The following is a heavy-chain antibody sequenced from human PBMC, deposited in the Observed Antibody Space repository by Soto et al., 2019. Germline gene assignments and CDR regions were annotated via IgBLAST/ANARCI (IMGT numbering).Heavy chain of an antibody. CDR3: TRLRTGSAHGDYYYGMDV. V-gene: IGHV3-73*01. Sequence: PGGSLRLSCAASGFTFSCSAMHWVRQASGKGLEWVGRIRSKANSYATAYAASVKGRFTISRDDSKNTAYLQMNSLKTEDTAVYYCTRLRTGSAHGDYYYGMDVWGQGTTVTVSS. D-gene: IGHD6-19*01. J-gene: IGHJ6*02. CDR1: GFTFSCSA. CDR2: IRSKANSYAT.